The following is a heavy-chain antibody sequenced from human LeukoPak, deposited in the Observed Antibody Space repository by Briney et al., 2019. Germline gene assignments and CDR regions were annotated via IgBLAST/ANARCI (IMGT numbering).Heavy chain of an antibody. CDR1: GFTVSSNY. V-gene: IGHV3-66*03. J-gene: IGHJ4*02. Sequence: GGSLRLSCAASGFTVSSNYINWVRHSPRKGLEWVSVTYNCGNTNYADSVKGRFTMSRDNSKHTLYLQMNSLRPEDTAVYHRARDRSWAFDYWGQGTLVTVSS. D-gene: IGHD7-27*01. CDR2: TYNCGNT. CDR3: ARDRSWAFDY.